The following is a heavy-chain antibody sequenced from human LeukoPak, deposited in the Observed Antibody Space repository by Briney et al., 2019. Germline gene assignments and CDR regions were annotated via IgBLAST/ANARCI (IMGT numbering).Heavy chain of an antibody. V-gene: IGHV4-61*01. Sequence: PSQTLSLTCTVSGGSISSASYYWSWIRQPPGKGLEWIGYIYYSGSTNYNPSLKSRVTISVDTSKNQFSLKLSSVTAADTAVYYCARSSNYDSSGYYPAWGQGTLVTVSS. CDR3: ARSSNYDSSGYYPA. CDR2: IYYSGST. CDR1: GGSISSASYY. J-gene: IGHJ5*02. D-gene: IGHD3-22*01.